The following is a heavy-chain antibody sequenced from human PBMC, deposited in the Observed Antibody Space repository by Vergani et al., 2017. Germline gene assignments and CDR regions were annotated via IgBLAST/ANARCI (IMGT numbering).Heavy chain of an antibody. CDR3: AHRRLSSSWYSSYFDY. CDR2: IYWNADK. Sequence: QITLKESGPTLVKPTQTLTLTCTFSGFSLSTSGVGVGWIRQPPGKALEWLALIYWNADKRYRPSLKSRLTITKDTSKNQVVLTMTNMDPVDTATYYCAHRRLSSSWYSSYFDYWGQGTLVTVSS. V-gene: IGHV2-5*01. D-gene: IGHD6-13*01. CDR1: GFSLSTSGVG. J-gene: IGHJ4*02.